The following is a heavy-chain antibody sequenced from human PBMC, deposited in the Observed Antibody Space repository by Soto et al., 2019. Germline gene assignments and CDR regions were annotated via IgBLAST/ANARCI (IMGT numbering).Heavy chain of an antibody. D-gene: IGHD6-13*01. J-gene: IGHJ4*02. Sequence: EVQLLESGGGLVQPGGSLRLSCAASGFTFSSYAMNWVRQAPGKGLEWVSVISGSDGSTYYADSVKGRFTISRDNSKNTLNPQMTSLRAEDTAVYYCARRSSSWYFDYWGQGTLVTVSS. CDR3: ARRSSSWYFDY. CDR1: GFTFSSYA. V-gene: IGHV3-23*01. CDR2: ISGSDGST.